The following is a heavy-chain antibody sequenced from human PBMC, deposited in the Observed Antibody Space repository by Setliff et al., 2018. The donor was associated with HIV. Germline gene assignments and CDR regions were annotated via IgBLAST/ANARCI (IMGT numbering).Heavy chain of an antibody. CDR1: GYTFTSYG. CDR3: ARVHYASFDY. V-gene: IGHV1-18*01. D-gene: IGHD2-2*01. Sequence: ASVKVSCKASGYTFTSYGISWVRQAPGQGLEWMGWMSAYNGNTNYAQKFQGRVTMTTDASTSTAYMELRSLRTDDTAVYYCARVHYASFDYWGQGTLVTVSS. CDR2: MSAYNGNT. J-gene: IGHJ4*02.